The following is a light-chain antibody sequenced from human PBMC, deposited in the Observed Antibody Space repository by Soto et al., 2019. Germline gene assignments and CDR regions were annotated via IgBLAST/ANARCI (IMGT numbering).Light chain of an antibody. V-gene: IGKV3-15*01. CDR1: ESVSSN. CDR2: GAS. J-gene: IGKJ2*03. Sequence: VMTQSPATLSVSPGERATLSCRASESVSSNLAWYQQKPGQAPRLLIYGASTRATGTPARFSGSGSGTEFTLTISSLQSEDSAVYFCQQYHNWYSFGQGTKLEIK. CDR3: QQYHNWYS.